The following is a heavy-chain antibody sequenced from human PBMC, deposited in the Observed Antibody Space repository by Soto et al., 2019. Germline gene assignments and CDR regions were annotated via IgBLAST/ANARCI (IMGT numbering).Heavy chain of an antibody. CDR1: GGSFSGYY. J-gene: IGHJ4*02. CDR3: ARFGRTGTTPY. D-gene: IGHD1-1*01. Sequence: SETLSLTCAVCGGSFSGYYWSWIRQPPGKGLEWFGEINHRGSTNYNPSLKSRVTISVDTSKNQFSLKLSSVTAADTAVYYCARFGRTGTTPYWGQGTLVTVSS. V-gene: IGHV4-34*01. CDR2: INHRGST.